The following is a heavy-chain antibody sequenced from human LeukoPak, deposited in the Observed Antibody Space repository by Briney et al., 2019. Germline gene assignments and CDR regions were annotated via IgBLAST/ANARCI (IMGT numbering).Heavy chain of an antibody. CDR2: INPNSGGT. J-gene: IGHJ4*02. V-gene: IGHV1-2*02. Sequence: ASVKVSCKASGYTFTGHYMHWVRQAPGQGLEWMGWINPNSGGTNYAQKFQGRVTMTRDTSISTAYMELSRLRSDDTAVYYCARGPHGRIYDILTGFDYWGQGTLVTVSS. D-gene: IGHD3-9*01. CDR1: GYTFTGHY. CDR3: ARGPHGRIYDILTGFDY.